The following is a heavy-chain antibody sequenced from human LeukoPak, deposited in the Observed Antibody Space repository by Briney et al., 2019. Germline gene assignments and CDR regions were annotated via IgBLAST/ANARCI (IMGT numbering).Heavy chain of an antibody. CDR2: IYYSGST. CDR3: ASGSSSYNR. D-gene: IGHD6-6*01. CDR1: GGSISSSSYY. V-gene: IGHV4-39*07. J-gene: IGHJ4*02. Sequence: SETLSLTCTVSGGSISSSSYYWGWIRQPPGKGLEWIGSIYYSGSTYYNPSLKSRVTISVDTSKNQFSLKLSSVTAADTAVYYCASGSSSYNRWGQGTLVTVSS.